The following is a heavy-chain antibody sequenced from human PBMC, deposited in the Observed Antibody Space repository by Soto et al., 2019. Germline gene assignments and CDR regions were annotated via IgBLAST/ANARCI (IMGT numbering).Heavy chain of an antibody. V-gene: IGHV1-69*06. CDR1: GGTFSSYA. CDR2: IIPISGTA. D-gene: IGHD5-18*01. CDR3: ARLGNVDTAMVDGMDV. Sequence: QVQLVQSGAEVKKPGSSVKVSCKASGGTFSSYAISWVRQAPGQGLEWMGGIIPISGTANYAQKFQGRVTITADKSTSTAYMELSSLRSEDTAVYYCARLGNVDTAMVDGMDVWGHGTTVTVSS. J-gene: IGHJ6*02.